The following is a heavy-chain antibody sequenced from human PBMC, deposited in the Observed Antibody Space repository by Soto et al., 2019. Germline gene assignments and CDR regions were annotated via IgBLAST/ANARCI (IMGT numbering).Heavy chain of an antibody. Sequence: ASVKVSCKASGYTFTGYYMHWVRQAPGQGLEWMGWINPNSGGTNYAQKFQGRVTMTRDTSISTAYMELSRLRSDDTAVYYCARELGYCGGDCYSGGAAFDIWGQGTMVTVSS. V-gene: IGHV1-2*02. D-gene: IGHD2-21*02. J-gene: IGHJ3*02. CDR2: INPNSGGT. CDR1: GYTFTGYY. CDR3: ARELGYCGGDCYSGGAAFDI.